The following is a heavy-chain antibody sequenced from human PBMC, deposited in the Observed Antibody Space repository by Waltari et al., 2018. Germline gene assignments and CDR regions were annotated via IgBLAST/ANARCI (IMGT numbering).Heavy chain of an antibody. D-gene: IGHD2-15*01. Sequence: QVQLQQWGAGLLKPSETLSLTCAVYGGSFSGYYWSWIRQPPGQGLEWIGEINHSGSTNYNPSLKSRVTISVDTSKNQFSLKLSSVTAADTAVYYCAREVVVVVAAIESGGYMDVWGKGTTVTVSS. V-gene: IGHV4-34*01. CDR1: GGSFSGYY. CDR2: INHSGST. J-gene: IGHJ6*03. CDR3: AREVVVVVAAIESGGYMDV.